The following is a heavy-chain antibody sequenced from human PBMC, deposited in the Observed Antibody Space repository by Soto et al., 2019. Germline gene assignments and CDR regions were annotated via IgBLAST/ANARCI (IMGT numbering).Heavy chain of an antibody. CDR3: ARDGPSYGMDV. V-gene: IGHV3-53*01. CDR2: IYSGGST. Sequence: GGSLILSCAASGFTVSSNYMSWVRQAPGKGLEWVSVIYSGGSTYYADSVKGRFTISRDNSKNTLYLQMNSLRAEDTAVYYCARDGPSYGMDVWGQGTTVNVSS. J-gene: IGHJ6*02. CDR1: GFTVSSNY.